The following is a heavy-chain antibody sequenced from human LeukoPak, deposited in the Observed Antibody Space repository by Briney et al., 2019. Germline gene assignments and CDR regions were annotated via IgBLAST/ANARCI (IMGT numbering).Heavy chain of an antibody. CDR1: GFTFRNYW. CDR2: ISSSSSYI. CDR3: ARVTVGATDY. D-gene: IGHD1-26*01. Sequence: GGSLRLSCAASGFTFRNYWMSWVRQAPGKGLEWVSSISSSSSYIYYADSVKGRFTISRDNAKNSLYLQMNSLRAEDTAVYYCARVTVGATDYWGQGTLVTVSS. V-gene: IGHV3-21*01. J-gene: IGHJ4*02.